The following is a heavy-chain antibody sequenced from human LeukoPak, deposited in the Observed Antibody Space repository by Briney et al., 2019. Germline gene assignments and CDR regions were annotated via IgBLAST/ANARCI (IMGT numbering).Heavy chain of an antibody. Sequence: GGSLRLSCAASGFTFSSYWMSWDRQAPGKGLEWVANIKQDGSEKYYVDSVKGRFTISRDNAKNSLYLQMDSVRAEDTAVYYCARDGGMVSFAYWGREPWSPSPQ. CDR1: GFTFSSYW. D-gene: IGHD3-10*01. V-gene: IGHV3-7*03. J-gene: IGHJ4*02. CDR3: ARDGGMVSFAY. CDR2: IKQDGSEK.